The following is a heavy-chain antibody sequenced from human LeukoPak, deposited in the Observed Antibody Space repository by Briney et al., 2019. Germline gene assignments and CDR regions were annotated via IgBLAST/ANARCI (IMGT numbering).Heavy chain of an antibody. CDR2: ISSSGGST. CDR3: AKERAGTTAFDY. Sequence: GGSLRLSCAASGFTFSSDAMSWVRQAPGKGLDWVSLISSSGGSTYYADSVKGRFTISRDNSKNTLYLQMNSLRAEDTAVYYCAKERAGTTAFDYWGQGILVTVSS. D-gene: IGHD4-17*01. V-gene: IGHV3-23*01. J-gene: IGHJ4*02. CDR1: GFTFSSDA.